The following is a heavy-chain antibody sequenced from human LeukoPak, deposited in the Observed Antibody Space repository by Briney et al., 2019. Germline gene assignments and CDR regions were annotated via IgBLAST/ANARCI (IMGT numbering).Heavy chain of an antibody. CDR2: FDPEEGET. Sequence: ASVKVSCKFSGYTLTELSMHWVRQAPGKGLEWMGGFDPEEGETIYAQKFQGRVTMTEVTSTDTAYMALSSLRSEDTAVYYCVGRYSFGGHPFDYWGQGTLVTVSS. J-gene: IGHJ4*02. CDR3: VGRYSFGGHPFDY. V-gene: IGHV1-24*01. D-gene: IGHD1-26*01. CDR1: GYTLTELS.